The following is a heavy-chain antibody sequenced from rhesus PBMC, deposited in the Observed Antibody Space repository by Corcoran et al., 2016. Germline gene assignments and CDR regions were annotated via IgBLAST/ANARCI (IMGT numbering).Heavy chain of an antibody. D-gene: IGHD5-36*01. J-gene: IGHJ4*01. V-gene: IGHV4-165*01. Sequence: QVQLQESGPGLLKPSEPLSLTCAVSGGSISRYYWSWIRQSPGQGLEWIGYIDGVSGKTNYNPSLKSRVTISTDTSKNQVSLKLSSVTAADTAVYYCAKYGYSYAYDYWGQGVLVTVSS. CDR1: GGSISRYY. CDR2: IDGVSGKT. CDR3: AKYGYSYAYDY.